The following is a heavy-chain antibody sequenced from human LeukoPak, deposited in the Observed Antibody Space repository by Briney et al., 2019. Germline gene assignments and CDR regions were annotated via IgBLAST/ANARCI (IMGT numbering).Heavy chain of an antibody. CDR3: ARAVWWEYNWFDP. CDR2: INTDGSST. J-gene: IGHJ5*02. Sequence: PGGSLRLSCAASGFTFSSYWMHWVRQAPGKGLVWVSRINTDGSSTSYADSVKGRCTISRDNAKNTLYLQMNSLRAEDTAVYYCARAVWWEYNWFDPWGQGTLVTVSS. V-gene: IGHV3-74*01. CDR1: GFTFSSYW. D-gene: IGHD2-21*01.